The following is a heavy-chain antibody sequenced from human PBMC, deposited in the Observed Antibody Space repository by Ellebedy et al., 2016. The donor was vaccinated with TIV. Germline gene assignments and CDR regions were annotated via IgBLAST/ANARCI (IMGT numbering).Heavy chain of an antibody. CDR1: GGSITRSSYY. J-gene: IGHJ5*02. D-gene: IGHD3-10*01. CDR3: ARWFGELLYVRWFDP. V-gene: IGHV4-39*01. Sequence: SETLSLTCTVSGGSITRSSYYWGWIRQPPGKGLEWIGSIYYSGSTDYNPSLKSRVTISADTSKNQFSLRLSSVTAADTVVYYCARWFGELLYVRWFDPWGQGTLVTVSS. CDR2: IYYSGST.